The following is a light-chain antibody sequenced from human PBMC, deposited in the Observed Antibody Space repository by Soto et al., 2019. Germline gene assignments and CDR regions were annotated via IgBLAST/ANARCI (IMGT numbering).Light chain of an antibody. V-gene: IGKV3-11*01. CDR1: QSVSSY. CDR3: QQRSNWPIT. CDR2: DAS. J-gene: IGKJ5*01. Sequence: EIVLTQSPATLSLSPGERATLSCRASQSVSSYLAWYQQKPGQAPRLLIYDASNRATGIPARFSGSGSGTDFTLTISSLEPEDFAVYYGQQRSNWPITFGQGTRLEI.